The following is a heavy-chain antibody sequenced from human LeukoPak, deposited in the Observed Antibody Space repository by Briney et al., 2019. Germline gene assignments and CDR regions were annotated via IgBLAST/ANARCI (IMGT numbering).Heavy chain of an antibody. CDR3: AREMITFGGVIAGFDY. Sequence: SVKVSCKASGGTFSSYAISWVRQAPGQGLEWMGRIIPILGIANYAQKFQGRVTMTRDTSTSTVYMELSSLRSEDTAVYYCAREMITFGGVIAGFDYWGQGTLVTVSS. D-gene: IGHD3-16*01. CDR1: GGTFSSYA. V-gene: IGHV1-69*04. CDR2: IIPILGIA. J-gene: IGHJ4*02.